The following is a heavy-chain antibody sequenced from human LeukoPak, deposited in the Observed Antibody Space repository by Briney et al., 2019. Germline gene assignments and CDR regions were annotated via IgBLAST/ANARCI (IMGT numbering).Heavy chain of an antibody. Sequence: SETLSLTCTVSGGSISSYYWSWIRQPAGKGLEWIGRIYISGSTNYNPSLKSRVTISVDTSKNQVSLKLNTLTAADTAVYYRAGYDSSGYNWFDRWGQGSLVTVSA. D-gene: IGHD3-22*01. CDR1: GGSISSYY. CDR3: AGYDSSGYNWFDR. CDR2: IYISGST. J-gene: IGHJ5*02. V-gene: IGHV4-4*07.